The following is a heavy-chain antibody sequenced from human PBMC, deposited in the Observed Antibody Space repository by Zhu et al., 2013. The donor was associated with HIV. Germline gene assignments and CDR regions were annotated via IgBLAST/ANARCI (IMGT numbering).Heavy chain of an antibody. J-gene: IGHJ6*02. CDR3: AKMGGYSSSSAGDYYYYGMDV. D-gene: IGHD6-6*01. V-gene: IGHV3-30*18. Sequence: VQLVESGGGVVQPGRSLRLSCAASGFTFSSYGMHWVRQAPGKGLEWVAVISYDGSNKYYADSVKGRFTISRDNSKNTLYLQMNSLRAEDTAVYYCAKMGGYSSSSAGDYYYYGMDVWSQGTTVTVSS. CDR2: ISYDGSNK. CDR1: GFTFSSYG.